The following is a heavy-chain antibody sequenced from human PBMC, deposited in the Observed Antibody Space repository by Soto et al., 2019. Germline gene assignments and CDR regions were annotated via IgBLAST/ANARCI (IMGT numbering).Heavy chain of an antibody. D-gene: IGHD3-3*01. V-gene: IGHV1-3*01. CDR2: INAGNGNT. CDR1: GYTFTSYA. CDR3: ARQPKGVTRSLDYDFWSGYAKKRYYYYGMDV. Sequence: ASVKVSCKASGYTFTSYAMHWVRQAPGQRLEWMGWINAGNGNTKYSQKFQGRVTITRDTSASTAYMELSSLRSEDTAVYYCARQPKGVTRSLDYDFWSGYAKKRYYYYGMDVWGQGTTVTVSS. J-gene: IGHJ6*02.